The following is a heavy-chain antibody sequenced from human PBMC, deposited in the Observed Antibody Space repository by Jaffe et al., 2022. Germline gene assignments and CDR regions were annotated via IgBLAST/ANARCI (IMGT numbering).Heavy chain of an antibody. D-gene: IGHD3-3*01. Sequence: QVQLQESGPGLVKPSETLSLTCAVSGYSISSGYYWGWIRQPPGKGLEWIGSIYHSGSTYYNPSLKSRVTISVDTSKNQFSLKLSSVTAADTAVYYCARRGDHDAFDIWGQGTMVTVSS. CDR3: ARRGDHDAFDI. J-gene: IGHJ3*02. V-gene: IGHV4-38-2*01. CDR1: GYSISSGYY. CDR2: IYHSGST.